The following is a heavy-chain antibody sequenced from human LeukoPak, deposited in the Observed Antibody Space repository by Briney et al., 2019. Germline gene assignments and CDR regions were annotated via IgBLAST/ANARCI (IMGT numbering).Heavy chain of an antibody. V-gene: IGHV1-2*02. CDR2: INPNSGGT. CDR1: GYTFTGYY. CDR3: ARDSGVWFGELLRYNWFDP. Sequence: ASVKVSCKASGYTFTGYYMHWVRQAPGQGLEWMGWINPNSGGTNYAQKFQGRVTMTRDTSISTAYMELSRLRSDDTAVYYCARDSGVWFGELLRYNWFDPWGQGTLVTVSP. J-gene: IGHJ5*02. D-gene: IGHD3-10*01.